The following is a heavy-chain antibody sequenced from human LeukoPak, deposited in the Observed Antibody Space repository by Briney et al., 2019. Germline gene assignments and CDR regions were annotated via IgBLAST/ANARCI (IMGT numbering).Heavy chain of an antibody. CDR1: GGSISSSSYY. J-gene: IGHJ4*02. V-gene: IGHV4-39*07. Sequence: PSETLSLTCTVSGGSISSSSYYWGWIRQPPGKGLEWIGSIYYSGSTYYNPSLKSRVTISVDTSKNQFSLKLSSVTAADTAVYYCARDLGRWFGEFDYWGQGTLVTVSS. CDR3: ARDLGRWFGEFDY. CDR2: IYYSGST. D-gene: IGHD3-10*01.